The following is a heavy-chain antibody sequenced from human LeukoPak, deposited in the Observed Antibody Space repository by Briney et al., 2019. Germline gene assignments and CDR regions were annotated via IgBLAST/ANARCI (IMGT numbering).Heavy chain of an antibody. D-gene: IGHD3-22*01. Sequence: PGGSLRLSCSASGVSFNNYAIHWVRQAPGKGLEDVSAISSNGVSTYYADTVKGRFTISRDNSKNTVYLQMSSLRAEDTALYYCVKDRPTGMYGDSSGYYWGHLDYWGQGTLVTVSS. V-gene: IGHV3-64D*09. CDR3: VKDRPTGMYGDSSGYYWGHLDY. CDR1: GVSFNNYA. J-gene: IGHJ4*02. CDR2: ISSNGVST.